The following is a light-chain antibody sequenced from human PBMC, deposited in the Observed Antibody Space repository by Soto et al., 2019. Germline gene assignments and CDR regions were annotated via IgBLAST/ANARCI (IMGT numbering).Light chain of an antibody. CDR2: LNNDGSH. V-gene: IGLV4-69*01. CDR1: SGHNSYA. Sequence: QLVLTQPPSASASLGASVKLTCTLSSGHNSYAIAWHQQQPEKGPRYLMKLNNDGSHSKGDGIPDRFSGSSSGAERYLTISSLQSEDEADYYCQTWSTDIRVFGGGTKLTVL. J-gene: IGLJ3*02. CDR3: QTWSTDIRV.